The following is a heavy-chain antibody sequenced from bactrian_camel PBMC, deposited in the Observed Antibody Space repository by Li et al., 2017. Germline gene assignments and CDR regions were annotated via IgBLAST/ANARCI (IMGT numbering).Heavy chain of an antibody. CDR3: AAGPSDPITCRRLWNNRNPYLY. V-gene: IGHV3S55*01. CDR2: IESDGTK. J-gene: IGHJ4*01. D-gene: IGHD3*01. CDR1: GHTDSIDSLIT. Sequence: HVQLVESGGGSVQAGGTLRHSCVASGHTDSIDSLITMGWLRQAPGKEREGVAVIESDGTKRYAESVKGRFTISHSWNTLYLEMTMLKPEDTATYYCAAGPSDPITCRRLWNNRNPYLYWGQGTQVTVS.